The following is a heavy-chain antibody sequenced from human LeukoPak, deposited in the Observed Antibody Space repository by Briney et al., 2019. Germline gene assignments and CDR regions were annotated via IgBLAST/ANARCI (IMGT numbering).Heavy chain of an antibody. J-gene: IGHJ4*02. CDR3: ARAQVCSTTSCYSYFDY. Sequence: ASVKVSCKASGYTFTGYYIHWVRQAPGQRLEWMGWINPNSGGTNYAQKFQGRVTMTRDTSISTAYMELSRLRSDDTAVYYCARAQVCSTTSCYSYFDYWGQGTLVTVSS. V-gene: IGHV1-2*02. CDR2: INPNSGGT. D-gene: IGHD2-2*02. CDR1: GYTFTGYY.